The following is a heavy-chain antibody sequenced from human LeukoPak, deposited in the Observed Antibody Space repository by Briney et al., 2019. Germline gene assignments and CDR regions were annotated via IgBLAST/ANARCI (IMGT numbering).Heavy chain of an antibody. Sequence: PAETLSLTCTVSGGSISSYYWSWIRQPPGKGLEWIGYIYYSGSTNYNPSLKSRVTISVDTSKNQFSLKLSSVTAADTAVYYCARDADYGGNVDVWGKGTTVTVSS. J-gene: IGHJ6*04. V-gene: IGHV4-59*01. CDR1: GGSISSYY. CDR3: ARDADYGGNVDV. CDR2: IYYSGST. D-gene: IGHD4-23*01.